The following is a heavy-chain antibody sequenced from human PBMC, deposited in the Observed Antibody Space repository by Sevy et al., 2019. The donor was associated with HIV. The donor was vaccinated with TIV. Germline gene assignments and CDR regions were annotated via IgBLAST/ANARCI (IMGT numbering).Heavy chain of an antibody. CDR3: AHRRGYYDSSGYYTGSLSPFDY. V-gene: IGHV2-5*01. CDR2: IYWNDDK. J-gene: IGHJ4*02. D-gene: IGHD3-22*01. CDR1: GFSLSTSGVG. Sequence: SGPTLVKPTQTLTLTCTFSGFSLSTSGVGVGWIRQPPGKALEWLALIYWNDDKRYSPSLKSRLTITQDTSKNQVVLTMTNMDPVDTATYYCAHRRGYYDSSGYYTGSLSPFDYWGQGTLVTVSS.